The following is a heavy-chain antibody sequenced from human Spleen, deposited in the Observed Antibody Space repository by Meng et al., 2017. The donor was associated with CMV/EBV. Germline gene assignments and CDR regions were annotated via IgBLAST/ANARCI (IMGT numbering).Heavy chain of an antibody. J-gene: IGHJ6*02. D-gene: IGHD3-22*01. V-gene: IGHV1-18*04. CDR2: ISAYNGNT. CDR3: ARDYDSSGYYSLYYYYYGMDV. Sequence: ASVKVSCKASGYTFTGYYMNWVRQAPGQGLEWMGWISAYNGNTNYAQKLQGRVTMTTDTSTSTAYMELRSLRSDDTAVYYCARDYDSSGYYSLYYYYYGMDVWGQGTTVTVSS. CDR1: GYTFTGYY.